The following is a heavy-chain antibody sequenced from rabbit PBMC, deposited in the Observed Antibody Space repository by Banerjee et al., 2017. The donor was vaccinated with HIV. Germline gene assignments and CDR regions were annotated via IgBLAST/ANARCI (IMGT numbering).Heavy chain of an antibody. CDR2: ITYRGSA. CDR3: ARSNTYYGMDL. CDR1: GFAFSSYA. V-gene: IGHV1S29*01. Sequence: QEQLKESGGGLVQPGRSLKLSCKASGFAFSSYAITWVRQDPGKGLEYIGYITYRGSAYYASWVNGRFTISRENTQNTLYLQLNSLTAADTATYFCARSNTYYGMDLWGQGTLVTVS. J-gene: IGHJ6*01.